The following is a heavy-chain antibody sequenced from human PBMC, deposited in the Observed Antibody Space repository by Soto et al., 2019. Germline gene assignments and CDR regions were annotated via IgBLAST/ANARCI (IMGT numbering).Heavy chain of an antibody. Sequence: GASVKVSCKASGYAFTSYYMHWVRQAPGQGLEWMGIINPSGGNTSYAQKFQGRVTMTRDTSTSTVYMELSSLRSEDTAVYYCARTRYDILTGHHAFDIWGQGTMVTVSS. D-gene: IGHD3-9*01. J-gene: IGHJ3*02. CDR1: GYAFTSYY. CDR3: ARTRYDILTGHHAFDI. V-gene: IGHV1-46*01. CDR2: INPSGGNT.